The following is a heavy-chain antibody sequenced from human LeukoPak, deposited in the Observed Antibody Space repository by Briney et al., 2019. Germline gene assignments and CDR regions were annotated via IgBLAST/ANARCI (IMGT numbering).Heavy chain of an antibody. Sequence: GGSLRLSCAASGFTSSSYAMSWVRQAPGKGLEWVSGISGSGDSTGYADSVKGRFTTSRDNSKNTLYLQMNSLRAEDTAVYYCAKPPGYSSGWYNYWGQGTLVTVSS. V-gene: IGHV3-23*01. CDR2: ISGSGDST. J-gene: IGHJ4*02. CDR3: AKPPGYSSGWYNY. D-gene: IGHD6-19*01. CDR1: GFTSSSYA.